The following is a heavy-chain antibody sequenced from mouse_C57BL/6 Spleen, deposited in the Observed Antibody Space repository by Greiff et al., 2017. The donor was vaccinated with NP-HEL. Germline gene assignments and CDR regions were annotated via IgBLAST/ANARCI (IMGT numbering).Heavy chain of an antibody. CDR1: GFTFSDYY. V-gene: IGHV5-16*01. CDR2: INYDGSST. J-gene: IGHJ4*01. D-gene: IGHD3-2*02. Sequence: EVKLQESEGGLVQPGSSMKLSCTASGFTFSDYYMAWVRQVPEKGLEWVANINYDGSSTYYLDSLKSRFIISRDNAKNILYLQMSSLKSEDTATYYCARVAQATDAMDYWGQGTSVTVSS. CDR3: ARVAQATDAMDY.